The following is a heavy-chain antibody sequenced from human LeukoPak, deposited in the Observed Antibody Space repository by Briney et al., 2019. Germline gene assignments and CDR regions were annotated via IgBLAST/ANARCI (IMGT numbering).Heavy chain of an antibody. V-gene: IGHV3-30-3*01. CDR2: ISYDGSNE. D-gene: IGHD1-26*01. CDR3: ARDFLRSGSYLDYYGMDV. CDR1: GFTFSSYS. Sequence: GGSLRLSCAASGFTFSSYSMHWVRQAPGKGLEWVAAISYDGSNEYYADSVKGRFTISRDNSKNTLYLQMNSLRTEDTAVFYCARDFLRSGSYLDYYGMDVWGQGTTVTVSS. J-gene: IGHJ6*02.